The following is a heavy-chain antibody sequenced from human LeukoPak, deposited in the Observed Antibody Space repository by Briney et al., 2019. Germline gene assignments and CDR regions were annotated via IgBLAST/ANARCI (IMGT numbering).Heavy chain of an antibody. Sequence: PSETLSLTCTVSGGSISSSSYYWGWIRQPPGKGLEWIGSIYYSGSTYYNPSLKSRVTISVDTSKNQFSLKLSSVTAADTAVYYCARDGFRGYSYGYSYPYFDYWGQGTLVTVSS. D-gene: IGHD5-18*01. V-gene: IGHV4-39*07. CDR2: IYYSGST. CDR1: GGSISSSSYY. CDR3: ARDGFRGYSYGYSYPYFDY. J-gene: IGHJ4*02.